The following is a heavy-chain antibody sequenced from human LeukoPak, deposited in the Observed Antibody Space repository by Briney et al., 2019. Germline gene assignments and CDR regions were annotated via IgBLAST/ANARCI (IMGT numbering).Heavy chain of an antibody. CDR1: GGSFSGYY. Sequence: SETLSLTCAVYGGSFSGYYWSWIRQPPGKGLEWIGEINHSGSTNYNPSLKSRVTISVDTSKNQFSLKLSSVTAADTAVYYCARARLDCSSGSCYAYYYYYYGMDVWGQGTTVTVSS. CDR2: INHSGST. V-gene: IGHV4-34*01. J-gene: IGHJ6*02. D-gene: IGHD2-15*01. CDR3: ARARLDCSSGSCYAYYYYYYGMDV.